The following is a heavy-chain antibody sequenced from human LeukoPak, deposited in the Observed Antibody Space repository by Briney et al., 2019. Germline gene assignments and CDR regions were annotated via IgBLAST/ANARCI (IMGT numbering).Heavy chain of an antibody. J-gene: IGHJ3*02. D-gene: IGHD3-10*01. Sequence: SETLSLTCTVSGGSISSGGYYWSWIRQHPGKGLEWVGYIYYSGSTYYNPSLKSRVTISVDTSKNQFSLKLSSVTAADTAVYYCARGGAYYYGSGTTFDIWGQGTMATVSS. CDR3: ARGGAYYYGSGTTFDI. CDR2: IYYSGST. CDR1: GGSISSGGYY. V-gene: IGHV4-31*03.